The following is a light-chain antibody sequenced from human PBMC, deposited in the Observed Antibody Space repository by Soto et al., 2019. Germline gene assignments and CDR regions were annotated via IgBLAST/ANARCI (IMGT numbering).Light chain of an antibody. V-gene: IGKV3-15*01. Sequence: EIVMTPSPATLSVSPGEGVTLSCRASQSVSSNLAWYQQRPGQAPRLLIYGASTRATGIPARFSGSGSGTEFTLTIRSLQSEDFAVYYCQQYNNWPPITFGQGTRREIK. CDR2: GAS. CDR3: QQYNNWPPIT. CDR1: QSVSSN. J-gene: IGKJ5*01.